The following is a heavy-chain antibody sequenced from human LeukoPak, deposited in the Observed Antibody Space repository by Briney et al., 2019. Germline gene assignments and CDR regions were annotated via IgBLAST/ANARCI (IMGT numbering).Heavy chain of an antibody. CDR2: ISSSSSYI. CDR3: ARGPDILTGAEFNY. V-gene: IGHV3-21*01. CDR1: GFTFSSYS. D-gene: IGHD3-9*01. J-gene: IGHJ4*02. Sequence: GGSLRLSCAASGFTFSSYSMHWVRQAPGKGLEWVSSISSSSSYIYYADSVKGRFTISKDNAKNSLYLQMNSLRAEDTAVYYCARGPDILTGAEFNYWGQGTLVTVSS.